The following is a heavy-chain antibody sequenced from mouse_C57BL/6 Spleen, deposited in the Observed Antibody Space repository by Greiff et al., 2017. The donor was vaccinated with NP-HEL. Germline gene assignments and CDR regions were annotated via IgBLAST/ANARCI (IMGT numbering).Heavy chain of an antibody. V-gene: IGHV5-9-1*02. J-gene: IGHJ4*01. Sequence: EVKLQESGEGLVKPGGSLKLSCAASGFTFSSYAMSWVRQTPEKRLEWVAYISSGGDYIYYADTVKGRFTSSRDNARNTLYLQMSSLKSEDTAMYYCTREEPDSSGYAMDYWGQGTSVTVSS. D-gene: IGHD3-2*02. CDR3: TREEPDSSGYAMDY. CDR1: GFTFSSYA. CDR2: ISSGGDYI.